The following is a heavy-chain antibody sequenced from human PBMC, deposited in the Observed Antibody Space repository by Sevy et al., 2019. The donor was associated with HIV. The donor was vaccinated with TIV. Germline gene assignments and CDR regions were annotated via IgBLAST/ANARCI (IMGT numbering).Heavy chain of an antibody. CDR3: ARDLFSGGNAVYGY. D-gene: IGHD2-15*01. V-gene: IGHV1-46*01. CDR2: INPSGGST. J-gene: IGHJ4*02. Sequence: ASVKVSCKASGYTFTNYYIHWVRQAPGQGLEWMGVINPSGGSTSYAQKFQGRVTMTRDTSTRTVYMELSSLRSEDTAVYYCARDLFSGGNAVYGYWGQGTLVTVSS. CDR1: GYTFTNYY.